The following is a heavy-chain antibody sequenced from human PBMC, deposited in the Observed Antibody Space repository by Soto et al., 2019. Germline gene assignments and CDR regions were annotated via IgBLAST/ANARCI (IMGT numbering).Heavy chain of an antibody. D-gene: IGHD4-17*01. V-gene: IGHV3-23*01. Sequence: PGGSLRLSCAASGFTFSSYDMIWVRQAPGKGLEWVSGISGSGGGTYYADSEKGRFTISRDNSKNALYLQMNSLRAEDTAVYYCARDPRLPRPLDYWGQGTLVTVSS. J-gene: IGHJ4*02. CDR3: ARDPRLPRPLDY. CDR1: GFTFSSYD. CDR2: ISGSGGGT.